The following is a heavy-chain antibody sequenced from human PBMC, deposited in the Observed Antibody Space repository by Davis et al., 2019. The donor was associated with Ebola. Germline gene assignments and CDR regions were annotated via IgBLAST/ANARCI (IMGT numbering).Heavy chain of an antibody. CDR3: ARDYKLTRRDGYNYYYYYGMDV. D-gene: IGHD5-24*01. J-gene: IGHJ6*02. Sequence: GGSLRLSCAASGFTFSTYGMHWVRQAPGKGLEWVAVISYDGSNKYYADSVKGRFTISRDNSKNTLYLQMNSLRAEDTAVYYCARDYKLTRRDGYNYYYYYGMDVWGQGTTVTVSS. CDR2: ISYDGSNK. CDR1: GFTFSTYG. V-gene: IGHV3-30*03.